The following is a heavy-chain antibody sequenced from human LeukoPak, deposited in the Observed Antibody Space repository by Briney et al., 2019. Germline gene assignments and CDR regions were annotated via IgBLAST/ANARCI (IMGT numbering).Heavy chain of an antibody. CDR2: INSDGSTA. V-gene: IGHV3-74*01. D-gene: IGHD3-22*01. CDR3: ARGTMIQGDNWFDP. J-gene: IGHJ5*02. Sequence: GGSLRLSCAASGFTFSRFWMHWVRQAPGKGLMWVSRINSDGSTATYADSVKGRFTISRDNAKDTLYLEMSSLRAEDTAVYYCARGTMIQGDNWFDPWGQGTLVTVSS. CDR1: GFTFSRFW.